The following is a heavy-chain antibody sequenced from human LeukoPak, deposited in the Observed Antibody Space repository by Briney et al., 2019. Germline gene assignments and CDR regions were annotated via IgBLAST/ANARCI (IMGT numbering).Heavy chain of an antibody. Sequence: TGGSLRLSCAASGFTFNDYGMSWVRQGPGKGLEWVSGINWNGGTTGYADSVKGRFSISRDNSKNTLYLQMNGLRPDDTAVYYCASTRTGISSYYFYYMDVWGKGTTVIVSS. J-gene: IGHJ6*03. D-gene: IGHD3-10*01. CDR1: GFTFNDYG. V-gene: IGHV3-20*04. CDR3: ASTRTGISSYYFYYMDV. CDR2: INWNGGTT.